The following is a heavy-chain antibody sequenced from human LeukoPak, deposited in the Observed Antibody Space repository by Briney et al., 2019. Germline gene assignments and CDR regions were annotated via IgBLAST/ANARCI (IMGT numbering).Heavy chain of an antibody. CDR1: GFTFIDYV. D-gene: IGHD1-14*01. Sequence: GGSLRLSCVGSGFTFIDYVMGWISQAPGKGMEWISYISGSANTIYYADSVKGRFTISRDNAKNSLYVQLTSLSAEDTAVYFCARGRWGPTTSFDLWRRGTLVTVSS. CDR3: ARGRWGPTTSFDL. J-gene: IGHJ2*01. V-gene: IGHV3-11*01. CDR2: ISGSANTI.